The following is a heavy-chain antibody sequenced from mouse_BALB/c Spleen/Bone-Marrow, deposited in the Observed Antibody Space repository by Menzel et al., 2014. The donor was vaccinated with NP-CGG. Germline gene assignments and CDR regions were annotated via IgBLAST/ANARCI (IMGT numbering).Heavy chain of an antibody. CDR1: GFTFSNYR. CDR2: IRLKSNNYAT. J-gene: IGHJ3*01. V-gene: IGHV6-6*02. CDR3: TTGFAY. Sequence: EVNVVESGGGLVQPGGSIKLSCVASGFTFSNYRMNWVRQFPEKGLEWVAEIRLKSNNYATHYAESVKGRFTISRDDSKSSVYLQMNDLRAEDTGIYYCTTGFAYWGQGTLVTVSA.